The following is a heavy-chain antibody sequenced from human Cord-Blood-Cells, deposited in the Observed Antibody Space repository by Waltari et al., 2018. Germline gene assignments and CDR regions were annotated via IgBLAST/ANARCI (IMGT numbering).Heavy chain of an antibody. CDR3: ARGWNYFDY. D-gene: IGHD1-1*01. V-gene: IGHV3-33*01. CDR1: GFTFSSYG. J-gene: IGHJ4*02. Sequence: QVQLVESGGGVVQPGRSLRLSCAASGFTFSSYGMHWVRQAPGKGLEGVAVIWYDGSNKYDADSVKGRFTISRDNSKNTLYLQMNSLRAEDTAVYYCARGWNYFDYWGQGTLVTVSS. CDR2: IWYDGSNK.